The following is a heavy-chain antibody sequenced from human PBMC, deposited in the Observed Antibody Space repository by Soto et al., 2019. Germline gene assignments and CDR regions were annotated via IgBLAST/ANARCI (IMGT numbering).Heavy chain of an antibody. Sequence: GGSLRLSCAASGFTFSSYGMHWVRQAPGKGLEWVAVISYDGSNKYYADSVKGRFTISRDNSKNTLYLQMNSLRAEDTAVYYCAKDKGIEKNYYYYGMDVWGQGTTVTVS. V-gene: IGHV3-30*18. CDR3: AKDKGIEKNYYYYGMDV. CDR2: ISYDGSNK. D-gene: IGHD2-15*01. CDR1: GFTFSSYG. J-gene: IGHJ6*02.